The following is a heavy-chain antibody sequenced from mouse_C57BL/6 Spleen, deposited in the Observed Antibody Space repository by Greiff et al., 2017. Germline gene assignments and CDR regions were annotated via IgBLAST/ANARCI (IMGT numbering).Heavy chain of an antibody. D-gene: IGHD2-5*01. V-gene: IGHV1-22*01. CDR2: INPNNGGT. CDR3: ARKSNYDGCAMDY. Sequence: EVQLQQSGPELVKPGASVKMSCKASGYTFTDYNMHWVKQSHGKSLEWIGYINPNNGGTSYNQKFKGKATLTVNKSSSTAYMELRSLTSEDSAVYYCARKSNYDGCAMDYWGQGTSVTVSS. CDR1: GYTFTDYN. J-gene: IGHJ4*01.